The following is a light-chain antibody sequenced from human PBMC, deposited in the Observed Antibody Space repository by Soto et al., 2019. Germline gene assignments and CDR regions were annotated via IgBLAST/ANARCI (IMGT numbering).Light chain of an antibody. CDR3: QQRRNWPLT. J-gene: IGKJ4*01. V-gene: IGKV3-11*01. CDR1: QRVSTY. Sequence: EIVLTQSPATLSLSPGERATLSCRASQRVSTYLTWYQQKPGQAPRLLISDASNRATGIPARFSGSGSGTDFTLTISSLEPEDFAVYYCQQRRNWPLTFGGGTKVE. CDR2: DAS.